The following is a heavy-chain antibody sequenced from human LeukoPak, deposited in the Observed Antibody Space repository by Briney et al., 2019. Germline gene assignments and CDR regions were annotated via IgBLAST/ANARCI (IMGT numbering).Heavy chain of an antibody. V-gene: IGHV4-39*01. D-gene: IGHD6-13*01. J-gene: IGHJ4*02. CDR3: ARLPYSSSWYGIYYFDY. Sequence: SETLSLTCTVSGDSISSSSYYWGWIRQPPGKGLEWIGRIYSSGITHYNPAPKSRVTISVDTSKNQFSLILSSVTAADTAVYYCARLPYSSSWYGIYYFDYWGQGTLVTVSS. CDR2: IYSSGIT. CDR1: GDSISSSSYY.